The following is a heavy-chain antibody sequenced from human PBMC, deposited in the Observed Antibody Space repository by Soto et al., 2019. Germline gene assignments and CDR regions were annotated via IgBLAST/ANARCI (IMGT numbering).Heavy chain of an antibody. CDR1: GGSISSYY. D-gene: IGHD3-16*02. CDR3: ARELSGGELQDGAFDI. Sequence: SETLSLTCTVSGGSISSYYWSWIRQPPGKGLEWIGYIYYSGSTNYNPSLKSRVTISVDTSKNQFSLKLSSVTAADTAVYYCARELSGGELQDGAFDIWGQGTMVTVSS. V-gene: IGHV4-59*01. CDR2: IYYSGST. J-gene: IGHJ3*02.